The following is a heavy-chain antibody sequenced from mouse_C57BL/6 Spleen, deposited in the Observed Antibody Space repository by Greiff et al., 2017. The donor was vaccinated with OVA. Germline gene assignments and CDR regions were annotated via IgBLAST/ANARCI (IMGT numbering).Heavy chain of an antibody. D-gene: IGHD2-4*01. CDR2: IDPSDGYT. CDR3: GRRGYDYSWFAY. CDR1: GYTFTSYW. J-gene: IGHJ3*01. Sequence: VQLQQPGAELVKPGASVKLSCKASGYTFTSYWMQWVKQRPGQGLEWIGEIDPSDGYTNYNQKFKGKATLTVDTSSSTAYMQLSSLTSEDSAVYCCGRRGYDYSWFAYWGQGTLVTVSA. V-gene: IGHV1-50*01.